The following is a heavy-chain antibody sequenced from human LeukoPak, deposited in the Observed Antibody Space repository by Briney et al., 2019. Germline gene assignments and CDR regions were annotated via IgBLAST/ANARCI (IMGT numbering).Heavy chain of an antibody. CDR2: IREDGSDK. Sequence: GGSLRLSCAASGFSFSNYWMSWVRQAPGKGLEWVATIREDGSDKYYVDSVKGRFTITRDNAKKSLYMQMNSLRAEDTALYYCADVVDWAYWGQGTLVTVSS. V-gene: IGHV3-7*01. CDR3: ADVVDWAY. D-gene: IGHD2-21*01. J-gene: IGHJ4*02. CDR1: GFSFSNYW.